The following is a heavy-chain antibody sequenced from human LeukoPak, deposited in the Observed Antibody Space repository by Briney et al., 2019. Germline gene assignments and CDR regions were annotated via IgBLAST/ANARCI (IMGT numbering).Heavy chain of an antibody. CDR1: GGSISSSNW. J-gene: IGHJ6*02. Sequence: PSETLSLTCAVSGGSISSSNWWSWVRQPPGKGLEWIGEIYHSGSTNYNPSLKSRVTISVDKSKNQFSLKLSSVTAADTAVYYCARDRGYSSSYYYGMDVWGQGTTVIVSS. D-gene: IGHD5-18*01. V-gene: IGHV4-4*02. CDR3: ARDRGYSSSYYYGMDV. CDR2: IYHSGST.